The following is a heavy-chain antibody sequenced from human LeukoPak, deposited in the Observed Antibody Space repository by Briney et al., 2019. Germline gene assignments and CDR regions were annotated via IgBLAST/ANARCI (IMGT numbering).Heavy chain of an antibody. CDR2: INHSGST. V-gene: IGHV4-34*01. Sequence: SETLSLTCAVYGGSFCGYYWSWIRQPPGKGLEWIGEINHSGSTNYNPSLKSRATISVDTSKKQFSLKLSSVTAADTAVYYGARGRLYRRAVAGRGVGAFDIWGQGTMVTVSS. CDR3: ARGRLYRRAVAGRGVGAFDI. D-gene: IGHD6-19*01. CDR1: GGSFCGYY. J-gene: IGHJ3*02.